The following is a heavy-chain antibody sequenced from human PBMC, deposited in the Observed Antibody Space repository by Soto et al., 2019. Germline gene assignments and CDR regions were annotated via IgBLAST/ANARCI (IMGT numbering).Heavy chain of an antibody. CDR3: ARVFPFHYYGSGSYEYYGMDV. V-gene: IGHV1-18*01. CDR1: GYTFTSYG. D-gene: IGHD3-10*01. J-gene: IGHJ6*02. CDR2: ISAYNGNT. Sequence: ASVKVSCKASGYTFTSYGISWVRQAPGQGLEWMGWISAYNGNTNYAQKLQGRDTMTTDTSTSTAYMELRSLRSDDTAVYYCARVFPFHYYGSGSYEYYGMDVWGQGTTVTVSS.